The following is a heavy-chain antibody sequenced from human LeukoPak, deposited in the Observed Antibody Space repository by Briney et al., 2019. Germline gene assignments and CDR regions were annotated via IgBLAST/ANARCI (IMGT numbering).Heavy chain of an antibody. CDR1: GYTFTGYY. V-gene: IGHV1-2*02. CDR3: ARAMRLLRDDVGFDI. D-gene: IGHD1-26*01. Sequence: GASVKVSCKASGYTFTGYYMHWVRQAPGQGLEWMGWINPNSGGTNYAQKFQGRVTMTRDTSISTAYMELSSLRSEDTAVYYCARAMRLLRDDVGFDIWGQGTMVTVSS. J-gene: IGHJ3*02. CDR2: INPNSGGT.